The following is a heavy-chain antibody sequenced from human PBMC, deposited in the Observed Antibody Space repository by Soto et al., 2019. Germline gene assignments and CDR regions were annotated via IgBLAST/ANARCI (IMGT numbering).Heavy chain of an antibody. CDR2: TYYRSKWYN. CDR3: ARTQSVFDY. J-gene: IGHJ4*02. CDR1: GDSVSSKSAA. Sequence: SQTLSLTCAISGDSVSSKSAAWNWIRQSSSRGLEWLGRTYYRSKWYNEYAVSVKSRITINPDTSKNQFSLQLNSVTPEDTAMYYCARTQSVFDYWGQGTQVTVSS. V-gene: IGHV6-1*01.